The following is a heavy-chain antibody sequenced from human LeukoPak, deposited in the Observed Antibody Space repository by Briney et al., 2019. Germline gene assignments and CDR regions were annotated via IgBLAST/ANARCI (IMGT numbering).Heavy chain of an antibody. V-gene: IGHV1-8*01. CDR1: GYTFTSYD. J-gene: IGHJ5*02. CDR3: ARGRFDDFWSGYYAGNWFDP. CDR2: MNPNSGNT. Sequence: ASVKVSYKASGYTFTSYDINWVRQATGQGLEWMGWMNPNSGNTGYAQKFQGRVTMTRNTSISTAYMELSSLRSEDTAVYYCARGRFDDFWSGYYAGNWFDPWGQGTLVTVSS. D-gene: IGHD3-3*01.